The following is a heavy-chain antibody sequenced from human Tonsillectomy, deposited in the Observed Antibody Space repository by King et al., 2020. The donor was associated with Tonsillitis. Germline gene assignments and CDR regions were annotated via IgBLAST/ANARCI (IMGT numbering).Heavy chain of an antibody. CDR3: ASGGWLHSTRVFDY. D-gene: IGHD6-19*01. J-gene: IGHJ4*02. Sequence: QLQESGPGLVKPSETLSLTCTVSGGSISSYFCSWIRQPPGKGLEWIGYVYYSGSTNYNPSLKSRVTISIDTSKNQFSLKLNSVTAADTAVYFCASGGWLHSTRVFDYWGQGTLVTVSS. V-gene: IGHV4-59*01. CDR2: VYYSGST. CDR1: GGSISSYF.